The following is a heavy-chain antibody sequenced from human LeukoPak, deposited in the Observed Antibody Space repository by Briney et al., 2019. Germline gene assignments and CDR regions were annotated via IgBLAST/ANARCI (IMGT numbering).Heavy chain of an antibody. V-gene: IGHV3-33*01. D-gene: IGHD3-22*01. CDR3: ARDLGTYYDSSGPDY. CDR1: GFAFSSYG. CDR2: IWYDGSNK. Sequence: PGGSLRLSCAASGFAFSSYGMHWVRQAPGKGLEWMAVIWYDGSNKYYADSVKGRFTISRDNSKNTLYLQMNSLRAEDTAVYYCARDLGTYYDSSGPDYWGQGTLVTVTS. J-gene: IGHJ4*02.